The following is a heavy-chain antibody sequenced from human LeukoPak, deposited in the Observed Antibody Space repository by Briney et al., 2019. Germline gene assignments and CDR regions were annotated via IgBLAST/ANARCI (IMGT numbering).Heavy chain of an antibody. CDR3: TTDRYYDSSGYYYGRYFDY. CDR2: IKSKTDGGTT. CDR1: GFTFTNAW. J-gene: IGHJ4*02. D-gene: IGHD3-22*01. V-gene: IGHV3-15*01. Sequence: GGSLRLFCVVSGFTFTNAWMRWVRQAPGKRLEWVGRIKSKTDGGTTDFAAPVKGRFTISRDDSKNTLYLQMNRLKIEDTAVYFCTTDRYYDSSGYYYGRYFDYWGQGTLVTVSS.